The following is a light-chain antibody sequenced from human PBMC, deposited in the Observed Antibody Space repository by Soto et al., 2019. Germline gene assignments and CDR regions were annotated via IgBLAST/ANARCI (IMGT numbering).Light chain of an antibody. CDR3: QQYDDWPPYT. Sequence: EIVMTQSPATLSVSPGERATLSCRASQSVNSHLAWYQHRPGQAPRLLIYGASTRATGIPARFSGSGSGTEFTLTISSLQAEDFAVYYCQQYDDWPPYTFGQGTKLEIK. CDR2: GAS. J-gene: IGKJ2*01. V-gene: IGKV3-15*01. CDR1: QSVNSH.